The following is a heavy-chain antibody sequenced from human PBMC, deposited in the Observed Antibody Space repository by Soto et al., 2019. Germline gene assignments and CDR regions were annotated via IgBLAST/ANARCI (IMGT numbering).Heavy chain of an antibody. Sequence: QVQLVQSGAEVKKPGASVKVSCKASGYSFTDYHIHWVRQAPGQGLEWLGRINPKSGGTSTAQKVQGWVTMTTDTSISTASMGLTRLTSDDTAIYYCARGDSTDCSNGVCSFFYNHDMDVWGQGTTVTVSS. J-gene: IGHJ6*02. CDR3: ARGDSTDCSNGVCSFFYNHDMDV. D-gene: IGHD2-8*01. CDR2: INPKSGGT. V-gene: IGHV1-2*04. CDR1: GYSFTDYH.